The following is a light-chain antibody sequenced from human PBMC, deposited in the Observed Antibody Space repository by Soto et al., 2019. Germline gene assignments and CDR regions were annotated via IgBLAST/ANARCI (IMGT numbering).Light chain of an antibody. J-gene: IGLJ2*01. CDR2: EVS. CDR1: SSDVGIYDS. Sequence: QSALTQPASVSGSPGQSITISCTGTSSDVGIYDSVSWYQQNPGKAPKVMIFEVSNRPSGVSNRFSGSKSGKTASLTISGLQAEDEADYYCSSYTTRGTLVFGGGTKVTVL. CDR3: SSYTTRGTLV. V-gene: IGLV2-14*01.